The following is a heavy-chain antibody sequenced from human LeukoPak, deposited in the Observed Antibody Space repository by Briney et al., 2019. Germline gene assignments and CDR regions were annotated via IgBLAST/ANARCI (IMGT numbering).Heavy chain of an antibody. CDR2: ISSLSGTI. V-gene: IGHV3-48*01. CDR1: GFTFSSYS. CDR3: AKKGFSMLRGVYYYYYYMDV. D-gene: IGHD3-10*01. J-gene: IGHJ6*03. Sequence: GGSLRLSCVASGFTFSSYSMNWVRQAPGEGLEWVSYISSLSGTIYYADSVKGRFTISRDNAKNSLYLQMDSLRAEDTAVYYCAKKGFSMLRGVYYYYYYMDVWGKGTTVTVSS.